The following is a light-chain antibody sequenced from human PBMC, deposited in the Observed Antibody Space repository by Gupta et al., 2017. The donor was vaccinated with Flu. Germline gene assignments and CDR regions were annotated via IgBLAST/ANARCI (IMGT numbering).Light chain of an antibody. Sequence: QSALTQPASVSGSPGQSITISCTGTTSDIGYTNYVSWYQHHPGKAPKLMIYEVNNRPSGVSHRFSGSKSGNTASLTISGLQTEDEADYYCCSYSYSSTYVFGTGTDVTVL. J-gene: IGLJ1*01. CDR3: CSYSYSSTYV. CDR1: TSDIGYTNY. CDR2: EVN. V-gene: IGLV2-14*01.